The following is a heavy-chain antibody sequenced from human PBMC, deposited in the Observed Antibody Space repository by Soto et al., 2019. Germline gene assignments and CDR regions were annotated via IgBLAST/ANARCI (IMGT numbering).Heavy chain of an antibody. CDR3: ASSSGDLDVYGMDI. Sequence: GGSLRLSCAASGFTFSRYAMSWVRQAPGKGLEWVSTVTGGGHTTYNADSVNGRFTISRDNSKNTLYLQMNNLRAEDTAIYYCASSSGDLDVYGMDIWGPGTTVTVSS. D-gene: IGHD3-10*01. CDR2: VTGGGHTT. V-gene: IGHV3-23*01. J-gene: IGHJ6*02. CDR1: GFTFSRYA.